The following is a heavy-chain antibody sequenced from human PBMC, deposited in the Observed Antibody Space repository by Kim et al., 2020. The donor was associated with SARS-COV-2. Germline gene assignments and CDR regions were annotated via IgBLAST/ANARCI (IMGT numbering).Heavy chain of an antibody. Sequence: SVKVSCKASGGTFSSYTISWVRQAPGQGLEWMGRIIPILGIANYAQKFQGRVTITADKSTSTAYMELSSLRSEDTAVYYCARGLFGELLNGDPPEAYWGQGTLVTVSS. J-gene: IGHJ4*02. CDR3: ARGLFGELLNGDPPEAY. CDR1: GGTFSSYT. V-gene: IGHV1-69*02. CDR2: IIPILGIA. D-gene: IGHD3-10*02.